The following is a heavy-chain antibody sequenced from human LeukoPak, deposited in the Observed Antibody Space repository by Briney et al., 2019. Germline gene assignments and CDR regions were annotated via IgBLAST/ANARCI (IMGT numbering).Heavy chain of an antibody. V-gene: IGHV1-18*01. Sequence: ASVKVSCKASGYTFTSYSISWVRQAPGQGLEWMGWISAYNGNTNYAQKLQGRVTMTTDTSTSTAYMELRSLRSDDTAVYYCARGILLYGNWKFDPWGQGTLVTVSS. CDR3: ARGILLYGNWKFDP. J-gene: IGHJ5*02. CDR2: ISAYNGNT. D-gene: IGHD1-1*01. CDR1: GYTFTSYS.